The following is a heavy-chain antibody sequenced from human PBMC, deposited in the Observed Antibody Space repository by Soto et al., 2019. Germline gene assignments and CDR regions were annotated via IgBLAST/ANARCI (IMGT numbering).Heavy chain of an antibody. D-gene: IGHD1-1*01. CDR1: GGTFSSYA. J-gene: IGHJ4*02. CDR3: ASHTKNALDY. V-gene: IGHV1-69*13. Sequence: GPSVKVSCKASGGTFSSYAISWVRQAPGQGLEWMGGIIPIFGTANYAQKFQGRVTITADESTSTAYMELSSLRSEDTAVYYCASHTKNALDYWGQGTPVTVSS. CDR2: IIPIFGTA.